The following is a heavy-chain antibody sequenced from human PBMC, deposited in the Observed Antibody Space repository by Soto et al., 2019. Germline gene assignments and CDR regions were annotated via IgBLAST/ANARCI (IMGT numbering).Heavy chain of an antibody. D-gene: IGHD1-26*01. J-gene: IGHJ3*02. CDR1: GGSVSSGSYY. V-gene: IGHV4-61*01. CDR2: IYYSGST. CDR3: ARDWAIELDAFDI. Sequence: QVQLQESGPGLVKPSETLSLTCTVSGGSVSSGSYYWSWIRQPPGKGLEWIGYIYYSGSTNYNPSLKSRVTISVDTSKNQFSLKLSSVTAADTAVYYCARDWAIELDAFDIWGQGTMVIVSS.